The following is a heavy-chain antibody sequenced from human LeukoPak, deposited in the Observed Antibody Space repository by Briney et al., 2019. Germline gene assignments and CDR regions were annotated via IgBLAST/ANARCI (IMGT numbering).Heavy chain of an antibody. D-gene: IGHD4-17*01. Sequence: SETLSLTCAVYSGSFSGYYWSWIRQPPGKGLEWIGETNHSGSTNFNPSLKSRVTISLDTSKNQFSLKLSPVTAADTAVYYCARDPYNYGANPAPGAFDIWGQGTMVTVSS. V-gene: IGHV4-34*01. J-gene: IGHJ3*02. CDR3: ARDPYNYGANPAPGAFDI. CDR1: SGSFSGYY. CDR2: TNHSGST.